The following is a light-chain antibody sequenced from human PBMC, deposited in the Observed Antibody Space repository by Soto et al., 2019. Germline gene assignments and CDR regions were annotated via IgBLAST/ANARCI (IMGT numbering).Light chain of an antibody. CDR1: QAIRNS. CDR2: AAS. CDR3: QKYFSAPWT. Sequence: GDRVTITFRASQAIRNSLAWYQQKPGKVPKLLIYAASTLQSGVPSRFSGSGSGTDFTLTISSLQPEDVATYYCQKYFSAPWTFGQGTKVDIK. J-gene: IGKJ1*01. V-gene: IGKV1-27*01.